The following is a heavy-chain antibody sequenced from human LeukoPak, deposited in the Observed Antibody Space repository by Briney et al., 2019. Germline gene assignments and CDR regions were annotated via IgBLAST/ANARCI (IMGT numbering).Heavy chain of an antibody. J-gene: IGHJ4*02. D-gene: IGHD3-10*01. V-gene: IGHV1-24*01. Sequence: ASVKVSCKASGYTFTSYGISWVRQAPGKGPEWMGGFDREYGETVFAQKFQGRVTLTEDTSADTAYMELSRLRSDDTAVYYCAPVRGPWLYYFDYWGQGTLVTVSS. CDR2: FDREYGET. CDR3: APVRGPWLYYFDY. CDR1: GYTFTSYG.